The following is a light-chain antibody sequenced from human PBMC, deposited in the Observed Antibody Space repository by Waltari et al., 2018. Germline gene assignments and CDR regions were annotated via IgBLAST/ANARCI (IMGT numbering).Light chain of an antibody. CDR1: SSDVGGYNY. J-gene: IGLJ2*01. V-gene: IGLV2-14*01. Sequence: QSALTQPASVSGSPGQSITISCTGTSSDVGGYNYVSWYQQHPGKAPKLMIYDVSKRPSGVSNRFSCSKSGNTASLTISGLQAEDEADYYCSSYTSSSTTVFGGGTKLTVL. CDR3: SSYTSSSTTV. CDR2: DVS.